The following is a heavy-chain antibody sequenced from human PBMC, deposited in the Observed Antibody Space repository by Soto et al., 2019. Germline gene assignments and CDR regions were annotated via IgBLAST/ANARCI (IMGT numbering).Heavy chain of an antibody. CDR2: ISGSGGST. D-gene: IGHD1-20*01. J-gene: IGHJ6*02. CDR1: GFTFSSYA. Sequence: ARGSLRLSCSASGFTFSSYAMSWVRQAPGKGLEWVLAISGSGGSTYYADSVKGRFTISRDNSKNTLYLQMNSLRAEDTAVYYCAKALTGTNFYGMDGWGQGTTVTVFS. V-gene: IGHV3-23*01. CDR3: AKALTGTNFYGMDG.